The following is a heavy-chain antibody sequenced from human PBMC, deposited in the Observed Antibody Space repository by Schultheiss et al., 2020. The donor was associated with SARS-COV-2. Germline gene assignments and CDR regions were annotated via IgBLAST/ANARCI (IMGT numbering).Heavy chain of an antibody. Sequence: ASVKVSCKASGYTFTSYDINWVRQATGQGLEWMGWMNPNSGNTGYAQKFQGRVTMTRNTSTSTVYMELSRLRSDDTAVYYCASRTNSSGWYWGFDYWGQGTLVTVSS. CDR2: MNPNSGNT. CDR3: ASRTNSSGWYWGFDY. D-gene: IGHD6-19*01. CDR1: GYTFTSYD. V-gene: IGHV1-8*01. J-gene: IGHJ4*02.